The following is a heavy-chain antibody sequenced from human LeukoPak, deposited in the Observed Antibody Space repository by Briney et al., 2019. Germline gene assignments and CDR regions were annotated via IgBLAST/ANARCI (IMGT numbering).Heavy chain of an antibody. CDR3: ASFRITVAGRTGLDY. V-gene: IGHV3-7*01. J-gene: IGHJ4*02. Sequence: GGSLRLSCAASGFTFSNYWMSWVRHAPGKGLEWVANIKQDGSEKYYVDSVKGRFTISRDNAKNSLYLQMNSLRAEDTAVYYCASFRITVAGRTGLDYWGQGTLVTVSS. CDR1: GFTFSNYW. CDR2: IKQDGSEK. D-gene: IGHD6-19*01.